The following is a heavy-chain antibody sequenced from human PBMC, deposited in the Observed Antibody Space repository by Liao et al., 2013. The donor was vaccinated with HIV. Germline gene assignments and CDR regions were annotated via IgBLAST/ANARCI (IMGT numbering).Heavy chain of an antibody. CDR2: MYTSGST. D-gene: IGHD3-10*01. Sequence: QVQLQESGPGLVKPSETLSLTCTVSGGSISSYYWSWIRQPAGKGLEWIGRMYTSGSTNYTPSLRSRVTMSRDTSKNQFSLKLTSVSAADTAVYYCARESRGWFEDYWGQGTLVTVSS. CDR3: ARESRGWFEDY. J-gene: IGHJ4*02. V-gene: IGHV4-4*07. CDR1: GGSISSYY.